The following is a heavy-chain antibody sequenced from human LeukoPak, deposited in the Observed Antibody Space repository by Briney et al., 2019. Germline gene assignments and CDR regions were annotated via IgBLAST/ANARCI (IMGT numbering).Heavy chain of an antibody. CDR3: AREDATMVRGGFDY. CDR1: GGSISSGDYY. CDR2: IYYSGST. D-gene: IGHD3-10*01. J-gene: IGHJ4*02. V-gene: IGHV4-30-4*01. Sequence: SETLSLTCTVSGGSISSGDYYWRWIRQPPGKSLEWIGYIYYSGSTYYNPSLESRVTISVDTSKNQFSLKLSSVTAADTAVYYCAREDATMVRGGFDYWGQGTLVTVSS.